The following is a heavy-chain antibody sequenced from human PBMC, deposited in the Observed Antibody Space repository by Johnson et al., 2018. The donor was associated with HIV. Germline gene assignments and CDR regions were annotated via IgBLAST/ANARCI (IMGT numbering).Heavy chain of an antibody. V-gene: IGHV3-33*03. CDR2: IWYDGSDK. D-gene: IGHD6-25*01. Sequence: ESGGGVVQPGRSLRLSCAASGFTFSTYGMHWVRQAPGKGLEWVALIWYDGSDKYYADSVKGRFTISRDNSKNMLYLQMNSLRAEDTAVYYCAKDKRQTAIPQRAFDICGQGTMVTVSS. J-gene: IGHJ3*02. CDR1: GFTFSTYG. CDR3: AKDKRQTAIPQRAFDI.